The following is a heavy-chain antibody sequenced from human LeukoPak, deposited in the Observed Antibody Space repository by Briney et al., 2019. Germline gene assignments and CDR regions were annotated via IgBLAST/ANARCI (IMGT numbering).Heavy chain of an antibody. CDR1: GGSFSGYY. CDR3: ARRGGYSYGYDY. J-gene: IGHJ4*02. Sequence: SSETLSLTCAVYGGSFSGYYWSWIRQPPGKGLEWIGEINHSGSTNYNPSLKSRVTISVDTSKNQFSLKLSSVTAADTAVYYCARRGGYSYGYDYWGQGTLVTVSS. V-gene: IGHV4-34*01. CDR2: INHSGST. D-gene: IGHD5-18*01.